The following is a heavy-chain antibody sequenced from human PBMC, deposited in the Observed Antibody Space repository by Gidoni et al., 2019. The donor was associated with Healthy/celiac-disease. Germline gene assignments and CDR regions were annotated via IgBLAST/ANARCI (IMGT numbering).Heavy chain of an antibody. Sequence: QLQLQESGPGLVKPSETLSLTCTVSGGSISSSSYYWGWIRQPPGKGLEWIGSIYYSGSTYYNPSLKSRVTISVDTSKNQFSLKLSSVTAADTAVYYCARHEGFGYFQHWGQGTLVTVSS. V-gene: IGHV4-39*01. CDR3: ARHEGFGYFQH. J-gene: IGHJ1*01. CDR2: IYYSGST. D-gene: IGHD3-10*01. CDR1: GGSISSSSYY.